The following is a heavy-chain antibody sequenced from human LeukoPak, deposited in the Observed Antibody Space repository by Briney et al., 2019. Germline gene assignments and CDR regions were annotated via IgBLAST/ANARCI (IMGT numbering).Heavy chain of an antibody. CDR2: ISGSGGST. J-gene: IGHJ4*02. V-gene: IGHV3-23*01. Sequence: PGGSLRLSCAASGFTFSSYAMSWVRQAPGKGLEWVSAISGSGGSTYYADSVKGRFTISRDNSKNTLYLQMNSLRAEDTAVYYCAKSALYYYDSSGYYPLPFDYWGQGTLVTVSS. CDR3: AKSALYYYDSSGYYPLPFDY. D-gene: IGHD3-22*01. CDR1: GFTFSSYA.